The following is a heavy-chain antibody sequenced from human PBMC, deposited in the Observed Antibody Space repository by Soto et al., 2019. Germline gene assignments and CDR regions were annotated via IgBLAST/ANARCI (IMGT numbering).Heavy chain of an antibody. CDR3: ARGGHVVVVTAALDY. CDR1: GDTFTDYY. J-gene: IGHJ4*02. CDR2: VNPSGGHT. V-gene: IGHV1-46*04. D-gene: IGHD2-21*02. Sequence: QVQLMQSGAEVKKPGASVKVSCKASGDTFTDYYIHWVRQAPGQGLEWMGTVNPSGGHTTYAQHLLGRVTXPXXXSXXTLYMELTSLTSDDTAIYYCARGGHVVVVTAALDYWGQGTLVTVSS.